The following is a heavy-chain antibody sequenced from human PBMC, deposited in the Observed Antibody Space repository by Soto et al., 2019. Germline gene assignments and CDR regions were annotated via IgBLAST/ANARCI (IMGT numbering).Heavy chain of an antibody. CDR3: ARGDAIVVVTAIDHDTNDH. Sequence: QVQLVESGGGVVQPGRSLRLSCAASGFTFSSYAMHWVRQAPGKGLGWVAVISYDGGNKYYADSVKGRFTISGDNSKNTLYLQMNRLRAEDTAVYYCARGDAIVVVTAIDHDTNDHWGQGTLVTVSS. D-gene: IGHD2-21*02. V-gene: IGHV3-30-3*01. CDR1: GFTFSSYA. CDR2: ISYDGGNK. J-gene: IGHJ4*02.